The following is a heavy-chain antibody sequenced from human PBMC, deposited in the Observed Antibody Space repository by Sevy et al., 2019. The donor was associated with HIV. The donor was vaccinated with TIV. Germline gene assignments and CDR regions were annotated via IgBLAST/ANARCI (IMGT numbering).Heavy chain of an antibody. J-gene: IGHJ6*02. CDR1: GFTFSNAW. CDR3: ARDRSGYYLYYYYYGMDV. V-gene: IGHV3-15*01. Sequence: GGSLRLSCAASGFTFSNAWMSWVRQAPGKGLEWVGRIKSKTDGGTTDYAAPVKGRFTISRDDSKNTLYLQMNSLRAEDTAVYYCARDRSGYYLYYYYYGMDVWGQGTTVTVSS. D-gene: IGHD3-22*01. CDR2: IKSKTDGGTT.